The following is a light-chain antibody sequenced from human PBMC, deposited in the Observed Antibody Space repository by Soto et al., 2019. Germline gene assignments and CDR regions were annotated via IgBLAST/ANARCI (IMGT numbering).Light chain of an antibody. CDR3: QQSYSRPRT. V-gene: IGKV1-39*01. CDR1: QSINTY. J-gene: IGKJ1*01. Sequence: DIQMTQSPSSLSASVGDRVTITCRASQSINTYLNWYQQKPGKAPNLLIYTASRLESGVPSRFSGSGSGTDFTLTISSLQPEDFATYFCQQSYSRPRTFGQGTKVEIK. CDR2: TAS.